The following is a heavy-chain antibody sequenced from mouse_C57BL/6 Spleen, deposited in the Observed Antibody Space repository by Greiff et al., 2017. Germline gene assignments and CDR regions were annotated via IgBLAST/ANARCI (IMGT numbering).Heavy chain of an antibody. J-gene: IGHJ4*01. CDR3: ARLFGNYEDYAMDY. CDR1: GFTFSDYG. D-gene: IGHD2-1*01. Sequence: DVKLVESGGGLVKPGGSLKLSCAASGFTFSDYGMHWVRQAPEKGLEWVAYISSGSSNIYYADTVKGRFTISRDNAKNTLFLQMTSLRSEDTAMYYCARLFGNYEDYAMDYWGQGTSVTVSS. V-gene: IGHV5-17*01. CDR2: ISSGSSNI.